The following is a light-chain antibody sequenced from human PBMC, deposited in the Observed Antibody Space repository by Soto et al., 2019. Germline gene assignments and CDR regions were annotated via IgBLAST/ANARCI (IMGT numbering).Light chain of an antibody. CDR3: QQYNNWPWA. Sequence: IVKRQCVDIVSGSPGKRATLSSRASQTVSSNLAWYQQKPGQAPRLLIYGASTRATGIPARFSGSGSGTEFTLTVSSLQSEDFAVYYCQQYNNWPWAFGQGTKVDI. CDR2: GAS. V-gene: IGKV3-15*01. J-gene: IGKJ1*01. CDR1: QTVSSN.